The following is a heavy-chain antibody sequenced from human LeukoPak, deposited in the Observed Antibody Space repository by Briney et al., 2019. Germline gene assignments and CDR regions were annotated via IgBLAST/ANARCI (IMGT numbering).Heavy chain of an antibody. CDR3: SKDLTTRSIGYFDY. Sequence: GGSLRLSCAASEFAFSLYAMNWVRQAPGEGLEWVSSISGSGAEIRYADSVKGRFTISRDNSQNTLYLRMDSLRVEDTAIYYCSKDLTTRSIGYFDYWGQGTLVTVSS. CDR1: EFAFSLYA. D-gene: IGHD1-1*01. V-gene: IGHV3-23*01. J-gene: IGHJ4*02. CDR2: ISGSGAEI.